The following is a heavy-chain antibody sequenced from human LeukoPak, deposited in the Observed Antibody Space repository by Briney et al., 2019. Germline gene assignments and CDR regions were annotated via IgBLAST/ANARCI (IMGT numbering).Heavy chain of an antibody. Sequence: PGGSLRLSCAASGFTFSSYWMSWVRQAPGKGLEWVANIKQDGSEKYYVDSVKGRFTISRDNAENSLYLQMNTLRAEDTAVYYCATVTDDFDDWGQGPLFTVSS. J-gene: IGHJ4*02. CDR3: ATVTDDFDD. V-gene: IGHV3-7*01. D-gene: IGHD1-14*01. CDR1: GFTFSSYW. CDR2: IKQDGSEK.